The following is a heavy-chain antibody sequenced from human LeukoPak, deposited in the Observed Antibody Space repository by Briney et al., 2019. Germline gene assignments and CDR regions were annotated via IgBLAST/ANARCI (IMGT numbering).Heavy chain of an antibody. J-gene: IGHJ4*02. Sequence: SETLSLTCTVSGGSISSSSYYWSWIRQPPGKGLEWIGYIYYSGSTNYNPSLKSRVTISVDTSKNQFSLKLSSVTAADTAVYYCAREDTAMVTFFDYWGQGTLVTVSS. V-gene: IGHV4-61*01. CDR3: AREDTAMVTFFDY. D-gene: IGHD5-18*01. CDR1: GGSISSSSYY. CDR2: IYYSGST.